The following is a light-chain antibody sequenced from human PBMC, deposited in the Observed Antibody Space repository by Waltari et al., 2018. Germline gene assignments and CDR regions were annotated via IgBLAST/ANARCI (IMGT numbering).Light chain of an antibody. CDR2: DVN. V-gene: IGLV2-14*03. CDR1: NSDVGGFNY. CDR3: SSYTNSDTHVI. Sequence: QSTLTQPASVSGSPGQSITISCTGTNSDVGGFNYVSWYQQLPGKAPKLMIYDVNKWPSGVSNRFSGCKSGNTASLTISGLQAEDEGYYYCSSYTNSDTHVIFGGGTKLTVL. J-gene: IGLJ2*01.